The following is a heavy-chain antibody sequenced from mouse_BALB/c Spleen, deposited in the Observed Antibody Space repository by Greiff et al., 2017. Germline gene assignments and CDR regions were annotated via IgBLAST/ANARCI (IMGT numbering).Heavy chain of an antibody. D-gene: IGHD2-2*01. Sequence: EVQLQQSGPGLVKPSQSLSLTCSVTGYSITSGYYWNWIRQFPGNKLEWMGYISYDGSNNYNPSLKNRISITRDTSKNQFFLKLNSVTTEDTATYYCARAPGWGYGYDGLYWGQGTTLTVSS. CDR2: ISYDGSN. CDR1: GYSITSGYY. J-gene: IGHJ2*01. V-gene: IGHV3-6*02. CDR3: ARAPGWGYGYDGLY.